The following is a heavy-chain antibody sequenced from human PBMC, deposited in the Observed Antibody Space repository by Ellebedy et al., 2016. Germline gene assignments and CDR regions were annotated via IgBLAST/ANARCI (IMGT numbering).Heavy chain of an antibody. D-gene: IGHD3-22*01. CDR3: ARDHFYDKGLPDY. CDR1: GYTFTSYG. V-gene: IGHV1-46*01. CDR2: INPSGGST. J-gene: IGHJ4*02. Sequence: ASVKVSCKASGYTFTSYGISWVRQAPGQGLEWMGIINPSGGSTSYAQKFQGRVTMTRDTSTSTVYMELSSLRSEDTAVYYCARDHFYDKGLPDYWGQGTLVTVSS.